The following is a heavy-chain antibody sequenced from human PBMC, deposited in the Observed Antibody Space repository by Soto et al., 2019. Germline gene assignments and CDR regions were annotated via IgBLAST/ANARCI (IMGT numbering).Heavy chain of an antibody. Sequence: QVQLQESGPGLVKPSQTLSLTCTVSGGSISSGGYYWNWIRQHPGKGLEWIGYIYYSGSTYYNPSLKSRFTISVDTSKNQFSLKLSSVTAADTAVYYCARAGGGGLQVLDYWGQGTLVTVSS. CDR1: GGSISSGGYY. CDR3: ARAGGGGLQVLDY. CDR2: IYYSGST. D-gene: IGHD2-21*01. J-gene: IGHJ4*02. V-gene: IGHV4-31*03.